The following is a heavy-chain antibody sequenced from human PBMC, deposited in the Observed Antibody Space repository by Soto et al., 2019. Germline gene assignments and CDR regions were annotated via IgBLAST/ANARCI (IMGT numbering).Heavy chain of an antibody. D-gene: IGHD1-26*01. CDR3: ARLFIVGAPGSYYTGLDV. CDR2: IYYSGST. Sequence: SETLSLTCTVSGGSISSGGYYRSWIRQHPGKGLEWIGYIYYSGSTYYNPSLKSRVTISVDTSKNQFSLKLNSVTAADTATYYCARLFIVGAPGSYYTGLDVWGQGTTVTVSS. J-gene: IGHJ6*02. CDR1: GGSISSGGYY. V-gene: IGHV4-31*03.